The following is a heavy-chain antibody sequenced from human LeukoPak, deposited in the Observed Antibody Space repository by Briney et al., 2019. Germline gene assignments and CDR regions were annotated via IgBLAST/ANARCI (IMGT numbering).Heavy chain of an antibody. CDR3: ATASRRWDPYLYFDC. J-gene: IGHJ4*02. V-gene: IGHV1-24*01. D-gene: IGHD1-26*01. Sequence: ASVKVSCKVSGYNFTELSIHWVRQAPGKGLKWMGGFDPEGGETIHAQNFQGRVTMTEDSSTDTAYMELSSLRSEDTAVYYCATASRRWDPYLYFDCWGQGTLVTVSS. CDR1: GYNFTELS. CDR2: FDPEGGET.